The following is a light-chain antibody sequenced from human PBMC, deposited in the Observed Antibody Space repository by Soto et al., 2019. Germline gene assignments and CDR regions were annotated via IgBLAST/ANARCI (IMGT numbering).Light chain of an antibody. Sequence: DIQMTQSPSTLSASVGDRVTITCRASQSINSWLAWYQQKPGKAPKLLIHMASSLESGVPSRFSGSGSGTEFTLTISSLQPDDFATYYCQQYNSYSQSTFCQGTKLEIK. CDR2: MAS. CDR1: QSINSW. J-gene: IGKJ2*01. V-gene: IGKV1-5*03. CDR3: QQYNSYSQST.